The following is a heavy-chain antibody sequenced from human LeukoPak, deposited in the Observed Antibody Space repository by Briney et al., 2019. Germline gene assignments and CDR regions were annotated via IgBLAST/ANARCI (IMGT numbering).Heavy chain of an antibody. CDR2: ISSSSSYI. D-gene: IGHD3-10*01. CDR1: GFTFSSYS. V-gene: IGHV3-21*01. J-gene: IGHJ4*02. Sequence: GGSLRLSCAASGFTFSSYSMNWVRQAPGKGLEWVSSISSSSSYIYYADSVKGRFTISRDSAKNSLYLQMNSLRAEGTAVYYCARVYYYGSGSYSGFDYWGQGTLVTVSS. CDR3: ARVYYYGSGSYSGFDY.